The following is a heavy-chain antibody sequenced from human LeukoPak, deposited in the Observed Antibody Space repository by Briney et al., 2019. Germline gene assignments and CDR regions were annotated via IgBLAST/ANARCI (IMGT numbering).Heavy chain of an antibody. CDR3: AREGGSSGWYDAFHI. Sequence: GGSLRLSCAASGFTFSSYWMTWVRQAPGKGLEWVASINQDGSEKYYVDSVKGRFTISRDNTKNLAYLQINSLRAEDTAVHYCAREGGSSGWYDAFHIWGQGTMVTVSS. D-gene: IGHD6-19*01. CDR2: INQDGSEK. J-gene: IGHJ3*02. V-gene: IGHV3-7*01. CDR1: GFTFSSYW.